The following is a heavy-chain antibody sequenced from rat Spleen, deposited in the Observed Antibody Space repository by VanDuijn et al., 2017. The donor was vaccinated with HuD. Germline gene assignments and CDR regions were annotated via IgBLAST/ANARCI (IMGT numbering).Heavy chain of an antibody. J-gene: IGHJ3*01. V-gene: IGHV5-7*01. CDR2: ISYDGSGT. Sequence: EVQLVESGGGLVQPGRSLKLSCAASGFTFSDYNMAWVRQAPKKGLEWVATISYDGSGTFYRDSVKGRFTISRDNAKSTLYLQMDSLRSEDTASYYCARHGDYNNYGWFAYWGQGTLVTVSS. CDR3: ARHGDYNNYGWFAY. D-gene: IGHD1-10*01. CDR1: GFTFSDYN.